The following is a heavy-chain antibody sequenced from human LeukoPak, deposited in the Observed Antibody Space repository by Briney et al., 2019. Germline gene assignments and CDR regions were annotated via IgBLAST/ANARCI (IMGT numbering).Heavy chain of an antibody. CDR3: ARHLYDSSGYYYYYYGMDV. CDR1: GGSISSYY. D-gene: IGHD3-22*01. Sequence: PSETLSLTCTVSGGSISSYYWSWIRQPPGKGLEWIGYIYYSGSTNYNPSLKSRVTISVDTSKNQFSLKLSSVTAADTAVYYCARHLYDSSGYYYYYYGMDVWGQGTTVTVSS. V-gene: IGHV4-59*08. CDR2: IYYSGST. J-gene: IGHJ6*02.